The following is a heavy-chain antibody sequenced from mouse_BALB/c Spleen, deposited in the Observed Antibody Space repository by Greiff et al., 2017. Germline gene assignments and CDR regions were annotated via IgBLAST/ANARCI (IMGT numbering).Heavy chain of an antibody. CDR1: GFTFSDYY. J-gene: IGHJ4*01. D-gene: IGHD2-4*01. Sequence: EVKVEESGGGLVKPGGSLKLSCAASGFTFSDYYMYWVRQTPEKRLEWVATISDGGSYTYYPDSVKGRFTISRDNAKNNLYLQMSSLKSEDTAMYYCARDPAPRMITTLYYAMDYWGQGTSVTVSS. CDR2: ISDGGSYT. CDR3: ARDPAPRMITTLYYAMDY. V-gene: IGHV5-4*02.